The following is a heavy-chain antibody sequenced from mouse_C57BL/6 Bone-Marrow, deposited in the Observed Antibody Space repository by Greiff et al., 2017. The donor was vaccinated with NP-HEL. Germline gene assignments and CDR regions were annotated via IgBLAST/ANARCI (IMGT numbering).Heavy chain of an antibody. V-gene: IGHV1-64*01. CDR3: ARYWDVRYWYFDV. J-gene: IGHJ1*03. D-gene: IGHD4-1*01. CDR1: GYTFTSYW. CDR2: IHPNSGST. Sequence: VQLQQPGAELVKPGASVKLSCKASGYTFTSYWMHWVKQRPGQGLEWIGMIHPNSGSTNYNEKFKSKATLTVDKSSSTAYMQLSSLTSEDSAVYYCARYWDVRYWYFDVWGTGTTVTVSS.